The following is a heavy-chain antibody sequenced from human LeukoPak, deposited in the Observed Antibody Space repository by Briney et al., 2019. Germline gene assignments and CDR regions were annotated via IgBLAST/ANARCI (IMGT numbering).Heavy chain of an antibody. CDR3: ARGGRGYSGYDWGGSDFDY. D-gene: IGHD5-12*01. CDR1: GGSISSGSYY. J-gene: IGHJ4*02. Sequence: SETLSLTCTVSGGSISSGSYYWSWIRQPPGKGLEWIGYIYYSGSTNYNPSLKSRVTISVDTSKNQFSLKLSSVTAADTAVYYCARGGRGYSGYDWGGSDFDYWGQGTLVTVSS. CDR2: IYYSGST. V-gene: IGHV4-61*01.